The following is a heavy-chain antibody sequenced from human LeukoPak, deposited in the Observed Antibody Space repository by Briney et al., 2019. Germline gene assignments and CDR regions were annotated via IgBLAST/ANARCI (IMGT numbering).Heavy chain of an antibody. J-gene: IGHJ4*02. D-gene: IGHD3-22*01. CDR2: MNPNSGNT. V-gene: IGHV1-8*01. Sequence: ASVKVSCKASGYTFTSYDIHWVRQATGQGLEWMGWMNPNSGNTGYAQKFQGRVTMTRNTSISTAYMELSSLRSEDTAVYYCARGGDYYDSSGYYEDYWGQGTLVTVSS. CDR1: GYTFTSYD. CDR3: ARGGDYYDSSGYYEDY.